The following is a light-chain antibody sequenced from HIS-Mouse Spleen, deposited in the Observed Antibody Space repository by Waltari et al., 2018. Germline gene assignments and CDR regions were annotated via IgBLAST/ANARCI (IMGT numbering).Light chain of an antibody. CDR3: SSYTSSSTLV. CDR2: DVS. Sequence: QSALTQPASVSGSPGQSITISCTGTSSDVGGYNYVSWYQQHPGKAPNPMIYDVSNRPAGVSNRFSGSKCGNAAALTISGLQAEDEADYYCSSYTSSSTLVFGGGTKLTVL. CDR1: SSDVGGYNY. V-gene: IGLV2-14*03. J-gene: IGLJ2*01.